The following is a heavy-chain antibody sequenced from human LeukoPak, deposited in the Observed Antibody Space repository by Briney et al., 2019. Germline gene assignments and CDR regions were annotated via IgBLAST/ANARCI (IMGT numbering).Heavy chain of an antibody. V-gene: IGHV1-69*04. CDR2: SIPITGIV. J-gene: IGHJ3*02. D-gene: IGHD3-10*01. CDR1: GGTFSSNA. Sequence: SVKVSCKASGGTFSSNAISWVRQAPGQGLEWVGRSIPITGIVDNAQKLQGRVTMTTDTSTSTAYMELRSLRSDDTAVYYCAREGRDYYGSGSYEAFDIWGQGTMVTVSS. CDR3: AREGRDYYGSGSYEAFDI.